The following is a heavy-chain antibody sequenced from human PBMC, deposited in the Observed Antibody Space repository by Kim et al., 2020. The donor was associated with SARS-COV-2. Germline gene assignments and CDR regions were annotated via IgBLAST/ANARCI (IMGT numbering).Heavy chain of an antibody. Sequence: GGSLRLSCAASGFTFDDYAMHWVRQAPGKGLEWVSGISWNSGSIGYADSVKGRFTISRDNAKNSLYLQMNSLRAEDTALYYCAKDIHYDSSGYYLDYWG. D-gene: IGHD3-22*01. V-gene: IGHV3-9*01. CDR1: GFTFDDYA. CDR3: AKDIHYDSSGYYLDY. CDR2: ISWNSGSI. J-gene: IGHJ4*01.